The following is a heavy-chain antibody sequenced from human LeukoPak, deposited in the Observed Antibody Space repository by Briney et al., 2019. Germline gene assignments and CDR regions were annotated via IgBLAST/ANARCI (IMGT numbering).Heavy chain of an antibody. Sequence: PSETLSLTCAVYGGSFSGYYWSWIRQPPGKGLEWIGEINHSGSTNYNPSLKSRVTISVDTSKNQFSLKLSSVTAADTAVYYCARAPSISITGTTCWFDPWGQGTLVTVSS. CDR1: GGSFSGYY. V-gene: IGHV4-34*01. D-gene: IGHD1-20*01. J-gene: IGHJ5*02. CDR3: ARAPSISITGTTCWFDP. CDR2: INHSGST.